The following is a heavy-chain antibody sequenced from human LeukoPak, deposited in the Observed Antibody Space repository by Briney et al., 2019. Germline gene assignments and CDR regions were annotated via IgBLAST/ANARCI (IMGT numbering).Heavy chain of an antibody. D-gene: IGHD2-2*01. CDR1: GYTFTKYG. V-gene: IGHV1-18*01. CDR3: ARTYCSSTTSYAIDY. Sequence: ASVKVSCKASGYTFTKYGISWVRQAPGQGLEWMGWISAYNGNTNYAQKLQGRVTMTTDTSTSTAYMELRSLRSDDTAMYYCARTYCSSTTSYAIDYWGQGTLVTVSS. CDR2: ISAYNGNT. J-gene: IGHJ4*02.